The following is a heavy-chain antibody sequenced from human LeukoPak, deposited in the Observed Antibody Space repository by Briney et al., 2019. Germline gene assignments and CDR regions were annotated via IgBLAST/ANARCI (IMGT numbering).Heavy chain of an antibody. J-gene: IGHJ4*02. CDR1: GFTFSAYN. CDR3: ARERPLDY. CDR2: ISDRGSDL. V-gene: IGHV3-48*01. Sequence: GGSLRLSCAASGFTFSAYNMNWVRQAPGKGPEWVSFISDRGSDLYYRDSVKGRFTISRDNAKNSLYLQMDSLRAEDTAVYFCARERPLDYWGQGTLVTVSS.